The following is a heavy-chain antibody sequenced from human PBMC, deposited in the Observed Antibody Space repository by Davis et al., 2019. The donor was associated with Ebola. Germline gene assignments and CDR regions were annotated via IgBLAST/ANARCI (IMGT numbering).Heavy chain of an antibody. CDR1: GFTFSSYG. CDR2: IWYDGSNK. D-gene: IGHD6-19*01. CDR3: ARAQLSIAVAGTGFDY. J-gene: IGHJ4*02. V-gene: IGHV3-33*01. Sequence: PGGSLRLSCAASGFTFSSYGMHWVRQAPGKGLEWVAVIWYDGSNKYYADSVKGRFTISRDNAKKSLYLQMNSLRAEDTAVYYCARAQLSIAVAGTGFDYWGQGTLVTVSS.